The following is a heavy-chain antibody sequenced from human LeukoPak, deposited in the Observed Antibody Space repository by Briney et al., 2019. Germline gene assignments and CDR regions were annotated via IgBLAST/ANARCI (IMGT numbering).Heavy chain of an antibody. J-gene: IGHJ4*02. V-gene: IGHV3-21*01. CDR2: ISSSSSYI. CDR1: GFTFSSYS. D-gene: IGHD4-23*01. CDR3: ARDGGIAVTLDY. Sequence: GGSLRLSCAASGFTFSSYSMNWVRQAPGKGLEWVSSISSSSSYIYYADSVKGRFTISRDNAKNSLYLQMNSLRAEDTAVYYCARDGGIAVTLDYWGQGTLVTVSA.